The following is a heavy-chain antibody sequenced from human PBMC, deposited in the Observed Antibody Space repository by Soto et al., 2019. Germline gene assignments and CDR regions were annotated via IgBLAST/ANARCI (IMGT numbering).Heavy chain of an antibody. CDR1: GFTFSDYY. V-gene: IGHV3-11*01. CDR2: ISSSGSTI. D-gene: IGHD3-10*01. Sequence: GGSLRLSCAASGFTFSDYYMSWIRQAPGKGLEWVSYISSSGSTIYYADSVKGRFTISRDNAKNSLYLQMNSLRAEDTAVYYCAKVRDISKSFDYWGQGTLVTVS. J-gene: IGHJ4*02. CDR3: AKVRDISKSFDY.